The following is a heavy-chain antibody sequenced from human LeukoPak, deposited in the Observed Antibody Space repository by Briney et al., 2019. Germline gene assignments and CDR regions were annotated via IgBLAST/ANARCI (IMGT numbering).Heavy chain of an antibody. CDR1: GFTFSTFG. Sequence: SLRLSCAASGFTFSTFGIHWVRQAPGKGLEWVATISPDGNNEYYIDSVKGRFTVSRDNSKNMIYLQMNSLRGEDSAVYYCAKVNNYDDYWGQGTLVTVSS. V-gene: IGHV3-30*18. CDR2: ISPDGNNE. D-gene: IGHD1/OR15-1a*01. J-gene: IGHJ4*02. CDR3: AKVNNYDDY.